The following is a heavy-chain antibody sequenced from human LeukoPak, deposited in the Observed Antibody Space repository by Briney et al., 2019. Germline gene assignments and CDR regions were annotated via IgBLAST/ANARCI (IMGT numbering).Heavy chain of an antibody. CDR3: AKSSLAGGYYFDY. D-gene: IGHD6-6*01. V-gene: IGHV3-30*18. Sequence: GGSLRLSCAASTFTFSNYGMQWVRQAPGKGLEWVAVVSSDGSVEYYGDSVKGRFTISRDNAKNSLYLQMNSLRAEDTAVYYCAKSSLAGGYYFDYWGQGTLVTVSS. CDR1: TFTFSNYG. J-gene: IGHJ4*02. CDR2: VSSDGSVE.